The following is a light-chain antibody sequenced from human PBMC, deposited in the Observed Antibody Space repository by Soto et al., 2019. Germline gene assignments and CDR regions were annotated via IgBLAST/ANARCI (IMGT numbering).Light chain of an antibody. CDR1: SSDIGNYNF. CDR3: SSYAGSSTLV. Sequence: QSALTQPASVSGSPGQSITISCTGISSDIGNYNFVSWYQHHPGKAPKLLIYEVTKRPSGISERFSGSKSGNTASLTISGLQAEDEADYYCSSYAGSSTLVFGGGTQLTVL. V-gene: IGLV2-23*02. CDR2: EVT. J-gene: IGLJ3*02.